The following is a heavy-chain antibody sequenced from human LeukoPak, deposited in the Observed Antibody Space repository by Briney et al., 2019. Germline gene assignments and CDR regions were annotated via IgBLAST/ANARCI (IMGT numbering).Heavy chain of an antibody. V-gene: IGHV4-59*01. CDR2: IYYSGST. CDR1: GGSISSYY. D-gene: IGHD3-22*01. Sequence: PSETLSLTCTVSGGSISSYYWSWIRQPPGKGLEWIGYIYYSGSTNYNPSLKSRATISVDTSKNQFSLKLSSVTAADTAVYYCARDPDSSGYHDAFDIWGQGTMVTVSS. CDR3: ARDPDSSGYHDAFDI. J-gene: IGHJ3*02.